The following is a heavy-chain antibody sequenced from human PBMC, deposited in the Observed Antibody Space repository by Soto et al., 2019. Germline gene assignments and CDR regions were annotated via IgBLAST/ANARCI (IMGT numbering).Heavy chain of an antibody. CDR1: GGSISDYY. V-gene: IGHV4-59*08. CDR2: IYYSGTT. CDR3: ARQSGGYYYYGMDV. Sequence: SETLSLTCTVSGGSISDYYWSWIRQPPGKGLEWIGYIYYSGTTNYSPSLKSRVTISVDTSKNQFSLELSSVTAADSAIYYCARQSGGYYYYGMDVWGQGTTVTISS. J-gene: IGHJ6*02. D-gene: IGHD1-26*01.